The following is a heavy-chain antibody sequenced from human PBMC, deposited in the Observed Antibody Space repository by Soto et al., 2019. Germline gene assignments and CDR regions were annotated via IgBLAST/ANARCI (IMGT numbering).Heavy chain of an antibody. CDR1: GGTFSSYT. J-gene: IGHJ3*01. CDR3: ARLTGFGGITIFGVVTGDAFDF. V-gene: IGHV1-69*02. D-gene: IGHD3-3*01. Sequence: QVQLVQSGAEVKKPGSSVKVSCKASGGTFSSYTISWVRQAPGQGLEWMGRIIPILGIANYAQKFQGRVTITGDKSRSTAYMGLGSLRSKDTAVYYCARLTGFGGITIFGVVTGDAFDFWGQGTMVTVSS. CDR2: IIPILGIA.